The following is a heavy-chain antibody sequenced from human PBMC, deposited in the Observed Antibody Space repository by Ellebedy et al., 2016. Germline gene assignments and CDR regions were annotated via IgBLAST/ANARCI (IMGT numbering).Heavy chain of an antibody. Sequence: SETLSLTCTVSGGSISSYYWSWIRQPPGKGLEWIGYIYYSGSTNYNPSLKSRVTISVDTSKNQFSLKLSSVTAADTAVYYCARADFRVVRSFDYWGQGTLVTVSS. CDR2: IYYSGST. CDR1: GGSISSYY. J-gene: IGHJ4*02. CDR3: ARADFRVVRSFDY. D-gene: IGHD3-3*01. V-gene: IGHV4-59*01.